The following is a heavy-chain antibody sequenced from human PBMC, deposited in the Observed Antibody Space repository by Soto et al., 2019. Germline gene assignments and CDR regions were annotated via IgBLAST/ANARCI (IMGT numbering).Heavy chain of an antibody. CDR2: ISAYSGNT. D-gene: IGHD3-22*01. CDR1: GYTFTSYG. V-gene: IGHV1-18*01. J-gene: IGHJ4*02. CDR3: ARAGYDSSGYYPTMALDY. Sequence: GASVKVSCKASGYTFTSYGISWVRQAPGQGLEWMGWISAYSGNTNYAQKLQGRVIMTTDTPTSTAYMELRSLRSDDTAVYYCARAGYDSSGYYPTMALDYWGQGTLVTVSS.